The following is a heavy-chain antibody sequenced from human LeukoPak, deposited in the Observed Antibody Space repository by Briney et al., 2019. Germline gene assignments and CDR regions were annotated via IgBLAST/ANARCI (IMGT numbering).Heavy chain of an antibody. CDR2: INPSGGST. CDR1: GYTFTSYY. J-gene: IGHJ5*02. Sequence: VSVKVSCKASGYTFTSYYMHWVRQAPGQGLEWMGIINPSGGSTSYAQKFQGRVTMTRDMSTSTVYMELSSLRSEDTAVYYCARDRGAVYDFWSGPRGTLYHSNWFDPWGQGTLVTVSS. CDR3: ARDRGAVYDFWSGPRGTLYHSNWFDP. D-gene: IGHD3-3*01. V-gene: IGHV1-46*01.